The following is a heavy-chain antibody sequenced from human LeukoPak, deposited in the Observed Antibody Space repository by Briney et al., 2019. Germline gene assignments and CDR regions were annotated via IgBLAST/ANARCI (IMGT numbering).Heavy chain of an antibody. CDR3: ARNGFVGAADF. D-gene: IGHD6-13*01. J-gene: IGHJ4*02. CDR2: ISSSSRTI. CDR1: GFTFSSYS. V-gene: IGHV3-48*04. Sequence: PGGSLRLSCAASGFTFSSYSMNWVRQAPGKGLEWVSYISSSSRTIYYADSVKGRFNISRDNARNSLFLQMNSLRVEETGVFYWARNGFVGAADFWGQGTLVTVSS.